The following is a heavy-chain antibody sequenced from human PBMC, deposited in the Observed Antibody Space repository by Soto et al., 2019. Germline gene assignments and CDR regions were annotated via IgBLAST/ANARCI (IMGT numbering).Heavy chain of an antibody. V-gene: IGHV1-69*02. CDR3: ARARRSVVVAATGFDY. CDR2: IIPILGIA. J-gene: IGHJ4*02. D-gene: IGHD2-15*01. CDR1: GGTFSSYT. Sequence: QVQLVQSGAEVKKPGSSVKVSCKASGGTFSSYTISWVRQAPGQGLEWMGRIIPILGIANYAQKFQGRVTITADKSTSTAYMERNSLRSEDTAVYYCARARRSVVVAATGFDYWGQGTLVTVSS.